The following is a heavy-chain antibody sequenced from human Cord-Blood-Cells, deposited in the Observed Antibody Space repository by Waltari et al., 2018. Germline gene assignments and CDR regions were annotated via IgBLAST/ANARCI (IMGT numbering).Heavy chain of an antibody. V-gene: IGHV1-46*01. CDR1: GYTFTSYY. CDR3: ARIQTGEAVTGEGAFDI. Sequence: QVQLVQSGAEVKKPGASVKVSCKASGYTFTSYYMHWVRQAPGQGLEWMGIINPSGGSTSYAQKFQGRVNMTRDTSTSTVYMELSSLRSEDTAVYYCARIQTGEAVTGEGAFDIWGQGTMVTVSS. D-gene: IGHD7-27*01. J-gene: IGHJ3*02. CDR2: INPSGGST.